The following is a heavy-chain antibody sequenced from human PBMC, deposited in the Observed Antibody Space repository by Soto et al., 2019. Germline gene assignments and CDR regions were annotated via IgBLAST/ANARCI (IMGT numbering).Heavy chain of an antibody. CDR2: INSDGSSA. V-gene: IGHV3-74*01. D-gene: IGHD3-22*01. J-gene: IGHJ4*02. Sequence: XGSLRLSCSASGFTFSSYWMHWVRQAPGKGLVWVSRINSDGSSASYADSVKGRFTISRDNAKNTLYLQMNSLRAEDTAVYYCARSEGFGSSGYYSPPDYWGQGTLVTVSS. CDR3: ARSEGFGSSGYYSPPDY. CDR1: GFTFSSYW.